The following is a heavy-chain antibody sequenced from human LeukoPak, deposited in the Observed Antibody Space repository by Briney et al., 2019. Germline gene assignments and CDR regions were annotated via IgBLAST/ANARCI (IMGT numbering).Heavy chain of an antibody. D-gene: IGHD5-12*01. V-gene: IGHV4-59*01. CDR3: ARTAATIGYFDY. Sequence: SETLSLTCTVSGGSISSYYWSWIRQPPGKGLEWIGYIYYSGSTNYNPSLKSRVTISVDTSKNQFSLKLSSVTAADTAVYYCARTAATIGYFDYWGQGTLVTVSS. CDR1: GGSISSYY. J-gene: IGHJ4*02. CDR2: IYYSGST.